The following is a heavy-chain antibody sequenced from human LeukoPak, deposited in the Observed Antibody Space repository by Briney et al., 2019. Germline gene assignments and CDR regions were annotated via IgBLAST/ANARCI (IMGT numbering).Heavy chain of an antibody. Sequence: SETLSLTCTVSGGSISSYFWTWIRQPAGKGLEWIGRIHSSGSTNYDPSLKSRVTMSVDTSKNQFSLKLSSVTAADTAVYYWARSSRSTPYYYMDVWGKGTTVTVSS. J-gene: IGHJ6*03. V-gene: IGHV4-4*07. CDR2: IHSSGST. CDR3: ARSSRSTPYYYMDV. CDR1: GGSISSYF. D-gene: IGHD6-6*01.